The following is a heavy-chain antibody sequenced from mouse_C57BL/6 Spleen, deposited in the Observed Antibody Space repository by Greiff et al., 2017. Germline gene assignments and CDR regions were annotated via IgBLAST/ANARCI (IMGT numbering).Heavy chain of an antibody. D-gene: IGHD2-4*01. CDR2: ISYDGSN. CDR1: GYSITSGYY. CDR3: ARANDYVAY. J-gene: IGHJ3*01. V-gene: IGHV3-6*01. Sequence: DVQLQESGPGLVKPSQSLSLTCSVTGYSITSGYYWNWIRQFPGNKLEWMGYISYDGSNNYNPSLKNRISITRDTSKNQFFLKLNSVTTEDTATYYCARANDYVAYGGQGTLVTVSA.